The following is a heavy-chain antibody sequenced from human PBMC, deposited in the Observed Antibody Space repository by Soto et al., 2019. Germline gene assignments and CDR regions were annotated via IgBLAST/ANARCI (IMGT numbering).Heavy chain of an antibody. CDR2: IKSETDSGTT. D-gene: IGHD3-10*02. Sequence: XGALRLLSAASGSNLNNAGLSWVRRAPGKGLEWIGHIKSETDSGTTDYAAPVKGRFTISRDGSDNTLYLQMNSLKTEDTALYYCTTTVLMLYVNAPASSFDVWGQGTMVTVSS. CDR1: GSNLNNAG. CDR3: TTTVLMLYVNAPASSFDV. J-gene: IGHJ3*01. V-gene: IGHV3-15*01.